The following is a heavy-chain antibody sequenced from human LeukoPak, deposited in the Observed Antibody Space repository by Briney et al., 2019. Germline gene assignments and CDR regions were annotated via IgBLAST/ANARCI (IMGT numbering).Heavy chain of an antibody. J-gene: IGHJ4*02. D-gene: IGHD3-22*01. CDR3: ARDRYYDSSGLVY. CDR2: ISWDGGST. V-gene: IGHV3-43D*03. CDR1: GFTFDDYA. Sequence: GGSLRLSCAASGFTFDDYAMHWVRQAPGKGLEWVSLISWDGGSTYYADSVKGRFTISRDNSKNSLYLQMNSLRAEDTAVYYCARDRYYDSSGLVYWGQGTLVTVSS.